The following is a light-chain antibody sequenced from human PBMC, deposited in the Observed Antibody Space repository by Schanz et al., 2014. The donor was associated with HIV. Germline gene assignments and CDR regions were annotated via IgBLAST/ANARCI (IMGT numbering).Light chain of an antibody. CDR2: EVI. CDR3: SSFAGSNIPWV. J-gene: IGLJ3*02. CDR1: SSDGGGYNY. Sequence: QSSLTQPASLSGSPGQAITISCTGTSSDGGGYNYAPWHQQHAGKAPKLMIYEVIKRPSGVPDRFSGSKSGSTASLTVSGLQPEDEADYYCSSFAGSNIPWVFGGGTKLTVL. V-gene: IGLV2-8*01.